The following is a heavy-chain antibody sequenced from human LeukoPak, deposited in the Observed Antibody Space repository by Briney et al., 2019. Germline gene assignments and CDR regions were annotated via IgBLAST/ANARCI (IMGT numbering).Heavy chain of an antibody. CDR2: ISGSGGST. Sequence: PGGSLRLSCAASGFTFSSFAMSWVRQAPGKGLEWVSAISGSGGSTYYADSVKGRFTISRDNSKNTLYLQMNSLRAEDTALYYCATDTVTTLIGFFGYWGQGTLVTVSS. V-gene: IGHV3-23*01. CDR3: ATDTVTTLIGFFGY. CDR1: GFTFSSFA. J-gene: IGHJ4*02. D-gene: IGHD4-11*01.